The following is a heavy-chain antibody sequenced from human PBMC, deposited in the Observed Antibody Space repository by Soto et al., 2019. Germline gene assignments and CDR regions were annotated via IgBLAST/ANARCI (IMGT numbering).Heavy chain of an antibody. V-gene: IGHV5-51*01. D-gene: IGHD6-6*01. CDR2: IYPGDSDT. J-gene: IGHJ6*02. Sequence: GESLKISCQGSGYSFASYWIGRVRQMPGKDLEWMGIIYPGDSDTRYSPSFQGQVTISADKSLRTAYLRWTSLKASDTALYYCARTRSFTLGFYYDGMDVWGQGTTVTVSS. CDR3: ARTRSFTLGFYYDGMDV. CDR1: GYSFASYW.